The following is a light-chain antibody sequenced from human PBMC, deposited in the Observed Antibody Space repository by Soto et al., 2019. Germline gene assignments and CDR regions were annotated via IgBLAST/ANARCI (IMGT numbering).Light chain of an antibody. CDR3: QVWDTTSDQGV. CDR1: NVGSKS. V-gene: IGLV3-21*02. CDR2: DDS. J-gene: IGLJ1*01. Sequence: SYELTQPPSVSVAPGQTGTVTCGGNNVGSKSVHWYQQKPGQAPVLVVYDDSDRPSGIPERFSGSNSGNTATLTISRVEAGDEADYYCQVWDTTSDQGVFGTGTKVTVL.